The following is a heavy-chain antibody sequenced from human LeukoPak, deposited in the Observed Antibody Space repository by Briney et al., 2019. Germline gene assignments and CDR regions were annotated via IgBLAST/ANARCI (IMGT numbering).Heavy chain of an antibody. CDR1: GYTFTNYG. D-gene: IGHD5-12*01. V-gene: IGHV1-18*01. CDR2: ISACNGNT. Sequence: ASVTVSCKTSGYTFTNYGISWVRQAPGQGLEWMGWISACNGNTNIAQNLQGRVTMTTDTSTSTAYMELRSLTSDDTAMYYCARFISIVATIGVDYWGQGTLVTVSS. J-gene: IGHJ4*02. CDR3: ARFISIVATIGVDY.